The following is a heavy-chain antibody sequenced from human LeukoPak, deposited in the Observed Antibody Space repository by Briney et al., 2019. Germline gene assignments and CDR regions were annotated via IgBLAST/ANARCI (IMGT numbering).Heavy chain of an antibody. J-gene: IGHJ4*02. Sequence: ASVKVSCKASGYTFTNYYIHWVRQAPGQGLEWMGIINPGGRSTSYAQKFQGRVTMTRDTSTSTVYMELSSLRSEDTAVYYCAREIGPRQLHLWGSAFDYWGQGTLVTVSS. CDR2: INPGGRST. V-gene: IGHV1-46*01. CDR1: GYTFTNYY. D-gene: IGHD5-18*01. CDR3: AREIGPRQLHLWGSAFDY.